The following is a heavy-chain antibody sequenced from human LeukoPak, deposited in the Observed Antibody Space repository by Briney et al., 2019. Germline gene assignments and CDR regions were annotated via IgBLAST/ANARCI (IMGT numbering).Heavy chain of an antibody. D-gene: IGHD5-12*01. CDR2: IYYTGNT. Sequence: PSETLSLTCSVSGGSITNFYWGWIRQPPGKRLEWIGYIYYTGNTNYNPSLKSRVTISVDTSKNQFSLKPSSVTAADTAVYFCARKLQVATINYHYHMGVWGRGTTVTVSS. V-gene: IGHV4-59*01. CDR3: ARKLQVATINYHYHMGV. J-gene: IGHJ6*03. CDR1: GGSITNFY.